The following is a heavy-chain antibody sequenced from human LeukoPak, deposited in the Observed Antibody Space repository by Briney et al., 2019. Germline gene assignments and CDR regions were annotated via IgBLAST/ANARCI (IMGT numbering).Heavy chain of an antibody. Sequence: GRSLRLSCAASGFTFSSYGTHWVRQAPGKGLEWVAVIWYDGSNKYYADSVKGRFTISRDNSKNTLYLQMNSLRAEDTAVYYCARASPLYGSGSYLLDYWGQGTLVTVSS. CDR3: ARASPLYGSGSYLLDY. CDR2: IWYDGSNK. D-gene: IGHD3-10*01. V-gene: IGHV3-33*01. CDR1: GFTFSSYG. J-gene: IGHJ4*02.